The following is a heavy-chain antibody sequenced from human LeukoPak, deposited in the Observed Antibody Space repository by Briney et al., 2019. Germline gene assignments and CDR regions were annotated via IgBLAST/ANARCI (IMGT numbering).Heavy chain of an antibody. Sequence: PSETLSLTCTVSGGSISSYYWSWIRQPPGKGLEWIGYIYYSGSTNYNPSLKSRVTISVDTSKNQFSLKLSSVTAADTAVYYCARLRWFGECLDYWGQGTLVTVSS. CDR3: ARLRWFGECLDY. V-gene: IGHV4-59*08. CDR1: GGSISSYY. CDR2: IYYSGST. J-gene: IGHJ4*02. D-gene: IGHD3-10*01.